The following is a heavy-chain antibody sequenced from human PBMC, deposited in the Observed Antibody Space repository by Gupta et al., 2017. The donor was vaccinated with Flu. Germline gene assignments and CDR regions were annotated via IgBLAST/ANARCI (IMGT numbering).Heavy chain of an antibody. CDR3: VTEGGGY. J-gene: IGHJ4*02. Sequence: QVQLVQSGAEVKKPGASVRVSCKVSGYTLSKLSMHWVRQVPGERPEWMGGFESEDAKTIYAQKFQGRVTMTEDTSADTAYMELRNLRSDDTAVYFCVTEGGGYWGQGTLVAVSA. CDR2: FESEDAKT. D-gene: IGHD2-15*01. V-gene: IGHV1-24*01. CDR1: GYTLSKLS.